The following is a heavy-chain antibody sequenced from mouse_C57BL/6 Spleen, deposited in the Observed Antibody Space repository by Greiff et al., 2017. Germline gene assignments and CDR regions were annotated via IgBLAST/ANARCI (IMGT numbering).Heavy chain of an antibody. CDR1: GFTFSDAW. CDR3: TGYYSSSYTAY. V-gene: IGHV6-6*01. D-gene: IGHD1-1*01. J-gene: IGHJ3*01. Sequence: EVKLMESGGGLVQPGGSMKISCAASGFTFSDAWMDWVRQSPEKGLEWVAEISNKANNHATYYAESVKGRFTFSRNDSKSCVYLQRNSLRAEDTGIYYCTGYYSSSYTAYWGQGTLVTVSA. CDR2: ISNKANNHAT.